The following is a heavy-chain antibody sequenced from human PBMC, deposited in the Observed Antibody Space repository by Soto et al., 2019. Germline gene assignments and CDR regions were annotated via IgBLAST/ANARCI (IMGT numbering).Heavy chain of an antibody. CDR1: GGSISSSSYY. V-gene: IGHV4-39*02. Sequence: SETLSLTCTVSGGSISSSSYYWGWIRQPPGKGLEWIGSIYYSGSTYYNPSLKSRVTISVDTSKNQFSLKLSSVTAADTAVYYCARDPTGVYYDFWSGYRAKYYYYYYYMEVWGKGTTVTVSS. D-gene: IGHD3-3*01. CDR3: ARDPTGVYYDFWSGYRAKYYYYYYYMEV. J-gene: IGHJ6*03. CDR2: IYYSGST.